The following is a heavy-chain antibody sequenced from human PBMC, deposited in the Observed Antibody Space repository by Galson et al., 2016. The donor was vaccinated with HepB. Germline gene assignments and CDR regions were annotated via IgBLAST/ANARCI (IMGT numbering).Heavy chain of an antibody. CDR3: AREPRTYYYDSSGHEAFDI. CDR2: ISSSSSYI. CDR1: GFTFSSYS. J-gene: IGHJ3*02. V-gene: IGHV3-21*01. D-gene: IGHD3-22*01. Sequence: SLRLSCAASGFTFSSYSMNWVRQAPGKGLEWVSSISSSSSYIYYADSVKGRFTISRDNAKNSLYLQVNSLRAEDTAVYYCAREPRTYYYDSSGHEAFDIWGQGTMVTVSS.